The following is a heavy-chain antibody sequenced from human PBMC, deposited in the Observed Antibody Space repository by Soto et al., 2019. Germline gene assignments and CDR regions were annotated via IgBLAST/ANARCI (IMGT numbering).Heavy chain of an antibody. D-gene: IGHD5-18*01. CDR2: ISSSSSYI. Sequence: PGGSLRLSXAASGFTFSSYSMNWVRQAPGKGLEWVSSISSSSSYIYYADSVKGRFTISRDNAKNSLYLQMNSLRAEDTAVYYCARVDTAMVTPDFDYWGQGTLVTVSS. J-gene: IGHJ4*02. CDR3: ARVDTAMVTPDFDY. V-gene: IGHV3-21*01. CDR1: GFTFSSYS.